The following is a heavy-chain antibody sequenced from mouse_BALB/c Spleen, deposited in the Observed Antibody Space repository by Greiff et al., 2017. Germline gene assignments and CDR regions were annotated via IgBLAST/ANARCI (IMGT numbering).Heavy chain of an antibody. J-gene: IGHJ1*01. Sequence: EVQRVESGGGLVKPGGSLKLSCAASGFTFSSYTMSWVRQTPEKRLEWVATISSGGSYTYYPDSVKGRFTISRDNAKNTLYLQMSSLKSEDTAMYYCTNYGNLDWYFDVWGAGTTVTVSS. V-gene: IGHV5-6-4*01. CDR1: GFTFSSYT. CDR3: TNYGNLDWYFDV. CDR2: ISSGGSYT. D-gene: IGHD2-1*01.